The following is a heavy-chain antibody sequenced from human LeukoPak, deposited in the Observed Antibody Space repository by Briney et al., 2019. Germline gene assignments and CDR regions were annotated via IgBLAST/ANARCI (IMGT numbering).Heavy chain of an antibody. V-gene: IGHV3-9*01. CDR2: ISWNSGSI. CDR1: GFTFDDYA. Sequence: GRSLRLSCAASGFTFDDYAMHWVRHAPGKGLEWVSGISWNSGSIGYADSVKGRFTISRDNAKNSLYLQMNSLRAEDTALYYCAKDLTHSSGWRFDYWGQGTLVTVSS. CDR3: AKDLTHSSGWRFDY. D-gene: IGHD6-19*01. J-gene: IGHJ4*02.